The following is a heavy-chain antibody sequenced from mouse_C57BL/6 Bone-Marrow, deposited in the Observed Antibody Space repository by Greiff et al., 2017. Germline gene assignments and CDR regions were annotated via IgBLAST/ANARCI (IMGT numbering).Heavy chain of an antibody. CDR2: IDPENGDT. J-gene: IGHJ4*01. Sequence: VHVKQSGAELVRPGASVKLSCTASGFNIKDDYMHWVKQRPEQGLEWIGWIDPENGDTEYASKFQGKATITADTSSNTAYLQLSSLTSADTAVYYCTSITTVAYYAMDYWGQGTSVTVSS. D-gene: IGHD1-1*01. V-gene: IGHV14-4*01. CDR3: TSITTVAYYAMDY. CDR1: GFNIKDDY.